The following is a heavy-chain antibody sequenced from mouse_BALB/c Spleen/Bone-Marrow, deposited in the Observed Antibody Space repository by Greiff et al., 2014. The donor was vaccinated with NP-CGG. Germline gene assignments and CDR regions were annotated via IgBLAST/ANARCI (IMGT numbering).Heavy chain of an antibody. CDR1: GFTFSSYG. CDR2: ISSGGSYA. J-gene: IGHJ2*01. V-gene: IGHV5-6*01. D-gene: IGHD2-1*01. CDR3: ARYGNRGYFDY. Sequence: EVQVVESGGDLVKPGGSLKLSCAASGFTFSSYGMSWVRQTPDKRLEWVATISSGGSYAYYPDSVKGRFTISRDNAKNTLYLQMSSLKSEDTAMYYCARYGNRGYFDYWGQGTTLTVSS.